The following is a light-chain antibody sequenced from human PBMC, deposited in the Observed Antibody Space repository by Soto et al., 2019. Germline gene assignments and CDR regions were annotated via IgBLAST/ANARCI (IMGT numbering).Light chain of an antibody. CDR1: QSVLYSSNNKNY. Sequence: DIVMTQSPDSLAVSLGERATINCRSSQSVLYSSNNKNYLAGYQQKPGQPPNLLIYWASTRESGVYDRFSGGGSWTDFTLTISSLQAEDVAVYYFQQYYSTPLTFGGGTKVEIK. V-gene: IGKV4-1*01. CDR2: WAS. J-gene: IGKJ4*01. CDR3: QQYYSTPLT.